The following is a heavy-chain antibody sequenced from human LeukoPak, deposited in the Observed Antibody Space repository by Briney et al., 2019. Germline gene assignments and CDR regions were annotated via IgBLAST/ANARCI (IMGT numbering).Heavy chain of an antibody. V-gene: IGHV1-18*01. Sequence: ASVKVSCKASGYTLTSYGISWVREAPAQGLEWMGWISAYNGNTNYAQKLQGRVTMTTDTSTSTAYMELRSLRSDDTAVYYCARVATAMVDYWGQGTLVTVSS. CDR1: GYTLTSYG. J-gene: IGHJ4*02. D-gene: IGHD5-18*01. CDR3: ARVATAMVDY. CDR2: ISAYNGNT.